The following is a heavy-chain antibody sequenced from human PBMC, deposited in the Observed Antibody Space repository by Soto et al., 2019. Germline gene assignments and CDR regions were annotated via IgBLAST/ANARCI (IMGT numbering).Heavy chain of an antibody. D-gene: IGHD3-10*01. CDR2: IYYSGST. V-gene: IGHV4-30-4*01. Sequence: SETLSLTCTVSGGSISSGDYYWSWIRQPPGKGLEWIGYIYYSGSTYYNPSLKSRVTISVDTSKNQFSLKLSSVTAADTAVYYCARAGVTMVRGVIYYFDYWGQGTLVTVSS. CDR3: ARAGVTMVRGVIYYFDY. J-gene: IGHJ4*02. CDR1: GGSISSGDYY.